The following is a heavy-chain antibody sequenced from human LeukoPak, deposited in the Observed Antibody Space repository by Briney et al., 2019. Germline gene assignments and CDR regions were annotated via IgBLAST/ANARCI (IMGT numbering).Heavy chain of an antibody. V-gene: IGHV4-61*09. D-gene: IGHD3-3*01. CDR1: GGSISRGSYY. CDR2: IYTSGST. Sequence: PSQTLSLTCTVSGGSISRGSYYWSWIRQPAGKGLEWIGHIYTSGSTNYNPSLKSRVTISVDTSKNQFSLNLTSVTAADTAVYYCARETIFGVVIAGFRWFDPWGQGTLVTVSP. CDR3: ARETIFGVVIAGFRWFDP. J-gene: IGHJ5*02.